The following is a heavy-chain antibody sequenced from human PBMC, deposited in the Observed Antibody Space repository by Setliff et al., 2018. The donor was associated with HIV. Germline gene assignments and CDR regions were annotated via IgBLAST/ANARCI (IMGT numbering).Heavy chain of an antibody. CDR1: GGSISSYY. D-gene: IGHD3-10*01. Sequence: SETLSLTCTVSGGSISSYYWSWIRQSPGKGLEWIGYIYISGSTNYNPSLKSRVTISIDTSKNQFSLKLSSVTAADTAVYYCARDRYAGEIDYWGQGTLVTVSS. CDR2: IYISGST. CDR3: ARDRYAGEIDY. V-gene: IGHV4-59*12. J-gene: IGHJ4*02.